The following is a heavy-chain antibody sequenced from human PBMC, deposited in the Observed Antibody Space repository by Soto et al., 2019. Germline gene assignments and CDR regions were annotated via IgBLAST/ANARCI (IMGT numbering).Heavy chain of an antibody. J-gene: IGHJ5*02. CDR1: GFTFSSYG. CDR2: ISYDGSNK. V-gene: IGHV3-30*18. D-gene: IGHD3-3*01. Sequence: PGGSLRLSCAASGFTFSSYGMHWVRQAPGKGLEWVAVISYDGSNKYYADSVKGRFTISRDNSKNTLYLQMNSLRAEDTAVYYCAKDWTTSFLKSGWFDPWGQGTLVTVSS. CDR3: AKDWTTSFLKSGWFDP.